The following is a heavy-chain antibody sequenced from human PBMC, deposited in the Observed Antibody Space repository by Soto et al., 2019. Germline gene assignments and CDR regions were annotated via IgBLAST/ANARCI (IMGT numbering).Heavy chain of an antibody. D-gene: IGHD5-18*01. CDR1: GYTFTGYY. CDR3: ARVWYSYGYDY. J-gene: IGHJ4*02. V-gene: IGHV1-2*02. CDR2: INPNSGGT. Sequence: ASVKVSCKASGYTFTGYYMHWVRQAPGQGLEWMGWINPNSGGTNCAQKFQGRVTMTRDTSISTAYMKLSRLRSDDTAVYYCARVWYSYGYDYWGQGTLVTVSS.